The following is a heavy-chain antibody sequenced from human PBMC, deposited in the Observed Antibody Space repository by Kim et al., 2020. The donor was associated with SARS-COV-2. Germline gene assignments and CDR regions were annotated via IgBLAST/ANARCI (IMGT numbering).Heavy chain of an antibody. V-gene: IGHV3-23*01. CDR1: GFTFSSYA. CDR2: IGNSGGST. D-gene: IGHD2-15*01. CDR3: AKEYGKVGVF. Sequence: GGSLRLSCAASGFTFSSYAMSWVRQAPGKGLEWVSGIGNSGGSTYYADSVKGWFTISRDNFKNTLYLQMNNLRAEDTAVYYCAKEYGKVGVFWGQGTLVTVSS. J-gene: IGHJ4*02.